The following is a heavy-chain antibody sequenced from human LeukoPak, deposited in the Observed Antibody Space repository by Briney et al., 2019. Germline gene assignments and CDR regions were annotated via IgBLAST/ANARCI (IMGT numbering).Heavy chain of an antibody. J-gene: IGHJ4*02. Sequence: PGGSLRLSCAPSGFTFGSYGMSWVRQAPGKGLEWVSFITPNADRASYADSVKGRFTISRDNPRNTLYLQMNSLRAEDTAVYFCAKRGIVIRAVIIVGFHKEAYYFDYWGQGALVTVSS. CDR2: ITPNADRA. V-gene: IGHV3-23*01. CDR1: GFTFGSYG. D-gene: IGHD3-10*01. CDR3: AKRGIVIRAVIIVGFHKEAYYFDY.